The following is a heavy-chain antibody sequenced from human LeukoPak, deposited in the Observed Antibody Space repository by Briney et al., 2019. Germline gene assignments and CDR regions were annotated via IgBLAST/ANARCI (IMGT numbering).Heavy chain of an antibody. CDR3: ARGRYDYGDYYFDY. D-gene: IGHD4-17*01. J-gene: IGHJ4*02. Sequence: SQTLSLTCAVSGGSISSGGYSWSWIRQPPGKGLEWIGYIYHSGSTYYNPSLKSQVTISVDRSKNQFSLKLSSVTAADTAVYYCARGRYDYGDYYFDYWGQGTLVTVSS. CDR2: IYHSGST. CDR1: GGSISSGGYS. V-gene: IGHV4-30-2*01.